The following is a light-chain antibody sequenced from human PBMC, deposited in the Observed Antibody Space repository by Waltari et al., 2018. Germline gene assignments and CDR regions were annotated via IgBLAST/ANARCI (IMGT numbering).Light chain of an antibody. CDR3: QQYHESPPIT. J-gene: IGKJ3*01. Sequence: EIVMTQSPGPLSVSRGERATLPCRASQSISSQLAWYQLKPVHAPRLLIYGSSTRATVIPARFSGSGSGTEFTLTISSLQSEDFAVYFCQQYHESPPITFGPGTKVDIK. CDR1: QSISSQ. V-gene: IGKV3-15*01. CDR2: GSS.